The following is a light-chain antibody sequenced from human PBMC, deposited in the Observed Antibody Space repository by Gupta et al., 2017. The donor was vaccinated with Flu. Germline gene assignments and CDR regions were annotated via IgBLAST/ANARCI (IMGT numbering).Light chain of an antibody. J-gene: IGLJ3*02. Sequence: QSVLTQPPSVSEAHGQKVTISCSGSSSNVGNNYVSWYQQFPGAAPKLLIYDNNKRPSGIPDRFSGSKSGTSATLGITGLQTGDEADYYCGTWDSSLSAGVFCGGTKVTVL. CDR2: DNN. V-gene: IGLV1-51*01. CDR1: SSNVGNNY. CDR3: GTWDSSLSAGV.